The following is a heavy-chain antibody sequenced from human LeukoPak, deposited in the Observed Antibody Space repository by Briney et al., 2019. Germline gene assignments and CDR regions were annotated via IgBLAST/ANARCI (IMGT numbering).Heavy chain of an antibody. CDR1: GFTFTKYW. D-gene: IGHD2-15*01. Sequence: GGSLRLSCAASGFTFTKYWMHWVRQAPGKGLVWVSRVNSDGSRTTYADSVKGRFTISRDNANNTLYLQMNSLTAEDTAVYYCARAPYCSGGSCWGQGTLVTVSS. CDR3: ARAPYCSGGSC. J-gene: IGHJ4*02. V-gene: IGHV3-74*03. CDR2: VNSDGSRT.